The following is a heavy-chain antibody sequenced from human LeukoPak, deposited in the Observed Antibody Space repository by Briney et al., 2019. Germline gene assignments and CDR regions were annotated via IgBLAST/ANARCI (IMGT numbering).Heavy chain of an antibody. CDR1: GFTFSSYA. CDR3: AKDFRDSGSYEGAFDI. CDR2: ISGSGGST. D-gene: IGHD1-26*01. V-gene: IGHV3-23*01. Sequence: GGSLRLSCAASGFTFSSYAMSWVRQAPGKGLEWVSAISGSGGSTYYADSVKGRFTISRDNSKNTLYLQMNSLRAEDTAVYYCAKDFRDSGSYEGAFDIWGQGTMVTVSS. J-gene: IGHJ3*02.